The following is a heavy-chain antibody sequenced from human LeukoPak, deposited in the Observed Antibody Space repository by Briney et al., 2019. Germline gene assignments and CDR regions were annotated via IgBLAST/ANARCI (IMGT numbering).Heavy chain of an antibody. Sequence: PGRSLRLSCAASGFTFSGYGMHWVRQAPGKGLEWVAVIWYDGSNKYYADSVKGRFTISRDNSKNTLYLQMNSLRAEDTAVYYCARDSGPRGSAMDVWGQGTTVTVSS. CDR1: GFTFSGYG. CDR3: ARDSGPRGSAMDV. D-gene: IGHD3-10*01. CDR2: IWYDGSNK. V-gene: IGHV3-33*01. J-gene: IGHJ6*02.